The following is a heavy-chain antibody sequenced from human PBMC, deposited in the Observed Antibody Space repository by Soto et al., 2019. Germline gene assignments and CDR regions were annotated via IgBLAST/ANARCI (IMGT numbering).Heavy chain of an antibody. CDR2: ISTDSGNT. D-gene: IGHD2-8*01. CDR1: GYIFTTYA. Sequence: ASVKVSCKASGYIFTTYAVQWVRQAPGQRLEWLGWISTDSGNTKYSQKLRGRVTITRDTSAGTTYMQLSSLRSEDTGVYFCAIEHRSANGASSNHCYGLHVRGQRSAVATSS. CDR3: AIEHRSANGASSNHCYGLHV. J-gene: IGHJ6*02. V-gene: IGHV1-3*04.